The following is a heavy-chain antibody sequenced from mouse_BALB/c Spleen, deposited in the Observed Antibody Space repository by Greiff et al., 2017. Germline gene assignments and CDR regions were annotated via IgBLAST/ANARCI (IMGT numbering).Heavy chain of an antibody. CDR1: GYAFSSYW. CDR2: IYPGDGDT. V-gene: IGHV1-80*01. J-gene: IGHJ3*01. D-gene: IGHD1-1*02. CDR3: AKCGYGAWFAY. Sequence: QVQLQQSGAELVRPGSSVKISCTASGYAFSSYWMNWVKQRPGQGLEWIGQIYPGDGDTNYNAKFKGKATLTADKSSSTAYMQLSSLTSEDSAVYFCAKCGYGAWFAYWGQGTLVTVSA.